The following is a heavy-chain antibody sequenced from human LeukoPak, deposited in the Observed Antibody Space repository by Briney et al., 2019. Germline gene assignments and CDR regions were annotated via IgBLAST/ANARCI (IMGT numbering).Heavy chain of an antibody. J-gene: IGHJ4*02. CDR2: IESKTDGETT. D-gene: IGHD3-10*01. CDR1: GFTFINAW. CDR3: STYGSGRKFDY. Sequence: GGSLRLSCAASGFTFINAWMSWVRQIPGKGLEWVGRIESKTDGETTDYATPVKDRFIISRDDSTNTLYLQMNSLKSEDTAVYYCSTYGSGRKFDYWGQGTLVTVSS. V-gene: IGHV3-15*04.